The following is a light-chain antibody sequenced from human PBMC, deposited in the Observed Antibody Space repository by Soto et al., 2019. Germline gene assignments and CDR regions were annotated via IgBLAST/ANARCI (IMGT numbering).Light chain of an antibody. J-gene: IGKJ3*01. Sequence: EIVLTQSPATLSSSPGERATLSCRASQSISSYLAWYQQKPGQAPRLLIYDASNRATGIPSRFSGSGSGTDFTLTISSLQPEDFAVYYCQQHGNWPLTFGPGTKVDVK. CDR1: QSISSY. V-gene: IGKV3-11*01. CDR3: QQHGNWPLT. CDR2: DAS.